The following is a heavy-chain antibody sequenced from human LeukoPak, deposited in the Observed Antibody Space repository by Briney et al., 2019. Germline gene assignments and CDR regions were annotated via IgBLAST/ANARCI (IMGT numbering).Heavy chain of an antibody. Sequence: GGSLRLSCAASGFTISSYGMHWVRQAPGKGLEWVAVISYDGSNKYYADSVKGRFTISRDNSKNTLYLQMNSLRAEDTAVYYCAKGALGMGATFFFDYWGQGTLVTVSS. CDR3: AKGALGMGATFFFDY. D-gene: IGHD1-26*01. CDR1: GFTISSYG. CDR2: ISYDGSNK. J-gene: IGHJ4*02. V-gene: IGHV3-30*18.